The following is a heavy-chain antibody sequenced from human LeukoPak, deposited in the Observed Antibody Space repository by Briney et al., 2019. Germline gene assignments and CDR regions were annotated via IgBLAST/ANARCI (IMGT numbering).Heavy chain of an antibody. CDR1: GITFSSYS. V-gene: IGHV3-48*01. CDR2: ISSSSSTI. Sequence: PGGSLRLSCGASGITFSSYSMNWVRQAPGKGLEWVSYISSSSSTIYYADSVKGRFTISRDNAKNSLYLQMNSLRAEDTAVYYCARGGADEWEPHTRGLIDYWGQGTLVTVSS. J-gene: IGHJ4*02. CDR3: ARGGADEWEPHTRGLIDY. D-gene: IGHD1-26*01.